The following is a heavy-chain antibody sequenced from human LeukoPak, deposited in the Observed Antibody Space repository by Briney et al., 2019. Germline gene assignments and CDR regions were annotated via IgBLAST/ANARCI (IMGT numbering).Heavy chain of an antibody. J-gene: IGHJ6*03. Sequence: GASVKVSCKGSGYTFTGYYMHWVRQAPGQELEWMGWINPNSGGTNYAQKFQGWVTMTRDTSTSTVYMELSSLRSEDTAVYYCARGRVFGVVPPMDVWGKGTTVTVSS. CDR2: INPNSGGT. V-gene: IGHV1-2*04. CDR1: GYTFTGYY. CDR3: ARGRVFGVVPPMDV. D-gene: IGHD3-3*01.